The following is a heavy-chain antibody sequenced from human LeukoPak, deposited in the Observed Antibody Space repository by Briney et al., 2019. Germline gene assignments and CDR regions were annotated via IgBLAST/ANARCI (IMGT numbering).Heavy chain of an antibody. V-gene: IGHV3-64*04. CDR1: RFTFSSYA. Sequence: GGSLRLSCSASRFTFSSYAMHWVRQAPGKGLEYVSAVNSNGGSTYYADSVKGRFTISRDNSKNTLYLQINSLRPEDTAVYYCAKDQSQWGQGTLVIVSS. J-gene: IGHJ4*02. CDR2: VNSNGGST. CDR3: AKDQSQ.